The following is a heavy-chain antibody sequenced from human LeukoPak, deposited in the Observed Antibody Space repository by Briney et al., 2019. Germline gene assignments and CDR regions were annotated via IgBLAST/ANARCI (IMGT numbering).Heavy chain of an antibody. Sequence: ASVKVSCKASGYTFTSYGISWVRQAPGQGLEWMGWISAYNGNTNYAQKLQGRVTMTRDTSINTAYMELSRLRSDDTAVYYCARGAGGSVARTIDYWGQGTLVTVSS. D-gene: IGHD5-12*01. CDR2: ISAYNGNT. V-gene: IGHV1-18*01. J-gene: IGHJ4*02. CDR3: ARGAGGSVARTIDY. CDR1: GYTFTSYG.